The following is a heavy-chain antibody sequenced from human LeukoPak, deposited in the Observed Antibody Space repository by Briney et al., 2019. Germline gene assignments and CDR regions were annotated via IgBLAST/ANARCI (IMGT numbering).Heavy chain of an antibody. CDR3: ASLYSSTAGGPNWFDP. CDR1: GGTFSSYA. D-gene: IGHD6-13*01. J-gene: IGHJ5*02. V-gene: IGHV1-69*04. CDR2: FIPIFGIA. Sequence: ASVKVSCKASGGTFSSYAISWMRQAPGQGLEWMGRFIPIFGIANYAQKFQGRVTITADKSTSTAYMELSSLRSEDTAVYYCASLYSSTAGGPNWFDPWGQGTLVTVSS.